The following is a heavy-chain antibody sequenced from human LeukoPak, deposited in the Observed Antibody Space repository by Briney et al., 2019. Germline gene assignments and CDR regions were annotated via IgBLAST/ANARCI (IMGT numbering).Heavy chain of an antibody. V-gene: IGHV3-23*01. CDR2: ISGSGGST. J-gene: IGHJ3*02. CDR1: GFTFSSYA. Sequence: GGSLRPSCAASGFTFSSYAMSWVRQAPGKGLEWVSAISGSGGSTYYADSVKGRFTISRDNSKNTLYLQMNSLRAEDTAVYYCAKDSRIAAAGTLPDADAFDIWGQGTMVTVSS. CDR3: AKDSRIAAAGTLPDADAFDI. D-gene: IGHD6-13*01.